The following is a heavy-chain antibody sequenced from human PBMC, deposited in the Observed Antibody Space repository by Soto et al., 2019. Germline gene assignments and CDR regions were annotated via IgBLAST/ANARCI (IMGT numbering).Heavy chain of an antibody. CDR3: ARVPYRGMGAIDYYYYGMDV. D-gene: IGHD1-26*01. V-gene: IGHV3-23*01. CDR2: IIDIGGST. Sequence: SGFTFSSCAMGSVRQAPGKGLEWVSDIIDIGGSTYYADAVKSRFTISRDNSKSTDYLQWSSLKASDTAMYYCARVPYRGMGAIDYYYYGMDVWGQGTTVNVSS. J-gene: IGHJ6*02. CDR1: GFTFSSCA.